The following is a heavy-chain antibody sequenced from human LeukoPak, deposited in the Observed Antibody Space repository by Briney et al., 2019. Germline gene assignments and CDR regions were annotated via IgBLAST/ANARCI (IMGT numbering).Heavy chain of an antibody. V-gene: IGHV3-7*01. J-gene: IGHJ4*02. CDR3: ARGLDCRSISRPFEY. Sequence: DSVKGRFTISRDNAKNSLYLQMNSLRAEDTAVYYCARGLDCRSISRPFEYWGQGTLVTVSS. D-gene: IGHD2-2*01.